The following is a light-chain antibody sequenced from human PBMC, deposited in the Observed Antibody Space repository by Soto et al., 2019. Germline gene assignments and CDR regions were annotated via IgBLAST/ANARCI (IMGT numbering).Light chain of an antibody. CDR2: IERSGNY. J-gene: IGLJ3*02. CDR1: SGHSSYI. V-gene: IGLV4-60*02. CDR3: ETWDTNTRV. Sequence: QLVLTQSSSASASLESSVKLTCTLSSGHSSYIIAWHQQQPGVAPRYLMKIERSGNYNKGSGVPDRFSGSSSGADRYLTISNLQFEDEADYYCETWDTNTRVFGGGTRLTVL.